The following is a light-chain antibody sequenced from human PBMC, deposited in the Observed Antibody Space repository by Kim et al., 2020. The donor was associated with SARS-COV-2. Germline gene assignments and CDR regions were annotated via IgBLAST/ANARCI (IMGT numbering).Light chain of an antibody. V-gene: IGLV3-19*01. CDR2: GRN. J-gene: IGLJ2*01. Sequence: SSELTQDPAVSVALGQTVSITCHGDSLRNFYASWYQQRPGQAPILVIYGRNNRPSGIPDRFSGSSLGNTASMTITEAQAEDEADYYCQSGDSTENLFGGGTKLTVL. CDR1: SLRNFY. CDR3: QSGDSTENL.